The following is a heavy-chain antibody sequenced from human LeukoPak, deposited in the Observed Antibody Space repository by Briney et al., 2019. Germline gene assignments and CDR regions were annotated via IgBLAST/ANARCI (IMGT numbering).Heavy chain of an antibody. CDR3: ARGRLTGYYKGRNWFDP. CDR1: GGSFSGYY. D-gene: IGHD3-9*01. CDR2: INHSGST. Sequence: PSETLSLTCAVYGGSFSGYYWSWIRQPPGKGLEWIGEINHSGSTNYNPSLKSRVTISVDTSKNQFSLKLSSVTAADTAVYYCARGRLTGYYKGRNWFDPWGQGTLVTVSS. V-gene: IGHV4-34*01. J-gene: IGHJ5*02.